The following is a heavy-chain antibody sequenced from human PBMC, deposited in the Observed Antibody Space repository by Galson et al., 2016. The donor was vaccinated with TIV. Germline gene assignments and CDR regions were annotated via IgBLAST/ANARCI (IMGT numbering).Heavy chain of an antibody. D-gene: IGHD3-3*01. CDR3: ASPFPGGDDFWSAYYDAFDV. Sequence: ETLSLTCEVYGGSFNRYYWTWIRQPPGKGLEWIGQINHRGSTKYNPSLNSRVTISVDTSKNKFSLKMTSMTAADTAVYYCASPFPGGDDFWSAYYDAFDVWGQGTMVTVSS. CDR1: GGSFNRYY. CDR2: INHRGST. V-gene: IGHV4-34*01. J-gene: IGHJ3*01.